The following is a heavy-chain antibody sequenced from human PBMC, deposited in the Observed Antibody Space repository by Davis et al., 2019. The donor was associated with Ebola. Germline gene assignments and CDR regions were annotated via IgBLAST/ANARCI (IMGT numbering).Heavy chain of an antibody. J-gene: IGHJ4*02. CDR3: ASLYDFWSGRYDY. V-gene: IGHV3-7*01. CDR1: GFTFDDYA. Sequence: GESLKISCAASGFTFDDYAMHWVRQAPGKGLEWVANIKQDGSEKYYVDSVKGRFTISRDNAKNSLYLQMNSLRAEDTAVYYCASLYDFWSGRYDYWGQGTLVTVSS. D-gene: IGHD3-3*01. CDR2: IKQDGSEK.